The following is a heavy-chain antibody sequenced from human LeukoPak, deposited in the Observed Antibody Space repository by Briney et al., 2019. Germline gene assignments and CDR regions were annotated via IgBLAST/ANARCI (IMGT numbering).Heavy chain of an antibody. CDR1: GFTFSSYW. J-gene: IGHJ4*02. Sequence: PGGSLRLSCAASGFTFSSYWMHWVRQAPGKGLVWVSRISPDGRSAIYADSVKGRFTISRDNAKNTLYLQMNSLRAEDTALYYCARGDTETIHLDYWGQGSLVTVSS. V-gene: IGHV3-74*01. D-gene: IGHD5-18*01. CDR2: ISPDGRSA. CDR3: ARGDTETIHLDY.